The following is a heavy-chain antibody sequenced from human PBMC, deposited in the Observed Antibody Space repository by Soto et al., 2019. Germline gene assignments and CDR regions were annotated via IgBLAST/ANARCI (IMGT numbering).Heavy chain of an antibody. Sequence: GGSLRLSCAASGFTFSSYWMSWVRQAPGKGLEWVANIKQDGSEKYYVDSVKGRFTISRDNAKNSLYLQMNSPRAEDTAVYYCARDLITIFGVVIIYYYGMDVWGQGTTVTVSS. D-gene: IGHD3-3*01. V-gene: IGHV3-7*01. CDR3: ARDLITIFGVVIIYYYGMDV. CDR1: GFTFSSYW. J-gene: IGHJ6*02. CDR2: IKQDGSEK.